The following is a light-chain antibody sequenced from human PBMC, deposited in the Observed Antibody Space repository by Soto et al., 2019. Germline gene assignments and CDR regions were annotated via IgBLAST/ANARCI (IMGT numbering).Light chain of an antibody. Sequence: SFELTQPPSVSAAPGQTARITCGGNNIGTKNVHWYQQKPGQAPVQVVFDDNDRASGIPERFSGLNSGKMATLTISRVEAGDEADYYCQVWDGNSDVVFGGGTKVTVL. V-gene: IGLV3-21*02. CDR1: NIGTKN. J-gene: IGLJ3*02. CDR3: QVWDGNSDVV. CDR2: DDN.